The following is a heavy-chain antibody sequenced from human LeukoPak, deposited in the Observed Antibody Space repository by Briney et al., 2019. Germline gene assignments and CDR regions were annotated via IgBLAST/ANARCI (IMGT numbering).Heavy chain of an antibody. D-gene: IGHD1-26*01. CDR2: IYYSGST. Sequence: SETLSLTCTVSGGSISSYYLSWIRQPPGKGLEWLGDIYYSGSTNYHPSLKSRVTISVDTSTNQFPLKPSSLTAADTAGHSCARDAMGARPSPTPLRASNSWGEGTMVTVSS. V-gene: IGHV4-59*01. CDR3: ARDAMGARPSPTPLRASNS. J-gene: IGHJ3*02. CDR1: GGSISSYY.